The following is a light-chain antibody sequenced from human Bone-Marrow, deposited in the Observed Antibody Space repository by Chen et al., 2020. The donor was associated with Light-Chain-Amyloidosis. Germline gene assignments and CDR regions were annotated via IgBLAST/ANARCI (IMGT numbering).Light chain of an antibody. V-gene: IGLV2-14*01. CDR3: SSYTITNTLV. J-gene: IGLJ1*01. CDR1: SSDVGGDNH. Sequence: QSALTQPASVSGSPGQSIPISCPGTSSDVGGDNHVSWYQQHPDKAPKLMIYEVTNRPAWVPDRFSGSKSDNTASLTIAGLQTEDEADYFCSSYTITNTLVFGSGTRVTGL. CDR2: EVT.